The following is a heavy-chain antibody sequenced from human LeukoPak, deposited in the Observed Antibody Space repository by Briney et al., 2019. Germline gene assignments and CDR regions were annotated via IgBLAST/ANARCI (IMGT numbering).Heavy chain of an antibody. V-gene: IGHV4-30-2*01. CDR2: IYHSGST. D-gene: IGHD3-10*01. Sequence: SETLSLTCAVSGGSISSGGYSWSWIRQPPGKGLEWIGYIYHSGSTYYNPSLKSRVAISVDTSKNQFSLRVNSVTPADTAVYYCARDNYYGSGSYLDPWGQGTRVIVSS. CDR3: ARDNYYGSGSYLDP. CDR1: GGSISSGGYS. J-gene: IGHJ5*02.